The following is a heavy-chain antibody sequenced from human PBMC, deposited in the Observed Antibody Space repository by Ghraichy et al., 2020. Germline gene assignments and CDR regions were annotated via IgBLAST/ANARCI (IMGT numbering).Heavy chain of an antibody. Sequence: LSLTCAVSGGSISSGDYSWSWIRQPPGKGLEWIGSIHQSGSTYFNPSLESRVTISIDKPKNQLSLKLSSVTAADTAVYYCARIANWFDPWGQGTLVTVAS. CDR1: GGSISSGDYS. V-gene: IGHV4-30-2*01. CDR2: IHQSGST. J-gene: IGHJ5*02. CDR3: ARIANWFDP.